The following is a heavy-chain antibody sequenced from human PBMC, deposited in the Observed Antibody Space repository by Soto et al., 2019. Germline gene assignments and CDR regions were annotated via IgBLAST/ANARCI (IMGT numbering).Heavy chain of an antibody. V-gene: IGHV3-23*01. Sequence: EVQLLESGGGLVQPGGSLXXSCAXXGXXXXNXAXTWVRQAPWKGLEWVSAISGGGDTTSYADSVKGRFTVSRDGSKNTLYLQMSSLRAEDTALYYCAKGRGGSGSLTPRVDFWGQGTLVTVSS. J-gene: IGHJ4*02. D-gene: IGHD3-10*01. CDR3: AKGRGGSGSLTPRVDF. CDR2: ISGGGDTT. CDR1: GXXXXNXA.